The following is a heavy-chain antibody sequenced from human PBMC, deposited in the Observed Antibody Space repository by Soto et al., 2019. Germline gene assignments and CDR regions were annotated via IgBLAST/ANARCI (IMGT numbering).Heavy chain of an antibody. J-gene: IGHJ5*02. CDR3: ARARRSFGSAYVPINWFDP. D-gene: IGHD3-3*01. CDR2: IYYSGST. Sequence: TSAPLSFACTGSGACVGRGSYYWSWIRQAQRKGPEWMGYIYYSGSTNYNPCRKSRATISVDTSKNQFSLELSSVTAAGTAVYYCARARRSFGSAYVPINWFDPWGQGTLVSVSS. CDR1: GACVGRGSYY. V-gene: IGHV4-61*01.